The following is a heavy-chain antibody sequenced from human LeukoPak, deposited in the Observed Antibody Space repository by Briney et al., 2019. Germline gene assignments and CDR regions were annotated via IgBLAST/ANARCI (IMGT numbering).Heavy chain of an antibody. J-gene: IGHJ6*03. D-gene: IGHD4-23*01. V-gene: IGHV4-4*07. Sequence: PSETLSLTCTVSGGSISSYYWSWIRRPAGKGLEWIGRIYTSGSTNYNPSLKSRVTMSVDTSKNQFSLKLSSVTAADTAVYYCARGPRWNYNYYYMDVWGKGTTVTVSS. CDR2: IYTSGST. CDR1: GGSISSYY. CDR3: ARGPRWNYNYYYMDV.